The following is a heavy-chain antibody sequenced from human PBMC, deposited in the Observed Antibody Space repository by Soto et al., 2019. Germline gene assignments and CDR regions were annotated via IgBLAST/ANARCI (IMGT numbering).Heavy chain of an antibody. CDR2: ISWKSGSM. CDR3: AKDIYDILTGYSRGDGLDL. J-gene: IGHJ3*01. V-gene: IGHV3-9*01. D-gene: IGHD3-9*01. CDR1: GFKFDDYA. Sequence: EVQLVESGGDLVQPGRSLRLACTASGFKFDDYAMHWVRQAPGKGLEWVSGISWKSGSMNYADSVKGRFTISRDNAKNSLYLQMNSLRSEDTALYYCAKDIYDILTGYSRGDGLDLWGHRTMVTVSS.